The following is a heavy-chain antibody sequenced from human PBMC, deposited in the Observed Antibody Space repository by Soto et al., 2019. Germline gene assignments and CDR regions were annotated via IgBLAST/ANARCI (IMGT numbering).Heavy chain of an antibody. Sequence: SETLSLTCTVSGGSTTSDYCSWIRQPPGKGLEWLGYIFQSLGAKYNPSLGSRGTISLDTSKNQLSLSLRSVTAADTAIYFCVRDLNGSGDYWGQGTLVTVSS. D-gene: IGHD3-10*01. CDR1: GGSTTSDY. CDR3: VRDLNGSGDY. CDR2: IFQSLGA. V-gene: IGHV4-59*01. J-gene: IGHJ4*02.